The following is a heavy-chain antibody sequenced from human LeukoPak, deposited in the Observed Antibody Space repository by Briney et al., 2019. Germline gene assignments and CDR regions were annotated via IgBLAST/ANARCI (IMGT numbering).Heavy chain of an antibody. CDR1: GFTFSNYW. D-gene: IGHD6-6*01. CDR2: IKQDGSEK. J-gene: IGHJ4*02. Sequence: LSGGSLRLSCAASGFTFSNYWMSWVRQALGKGLEWVANIKQDGSEKYYVDSVKGRFTISRDNAKNPLYLQMNSLRAEDTAVYYCASGQQLGYWGQGTLVTVSS. CDR3: ASGQQLGY. V-gene: IGHV3-7*01.